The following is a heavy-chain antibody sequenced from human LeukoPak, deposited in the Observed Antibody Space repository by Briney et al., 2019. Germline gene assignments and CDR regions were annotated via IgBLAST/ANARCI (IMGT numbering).Heavy chain of an antibody. CDR3: ARQPRKIAARPHYYMDV. CDR2: IYLSGST. V-gene: IGHV4-30-2*01. CDR1: GGSISSGGYY. Sequence: SETLSLTCTVSGGSISSGGYYWSWIRQPPGKGLEWIGYIYLSGSTYYNPSLKSRVTISVDRSKNQFSLKLSSVTAADTAVYYCARQPRKIAARPHYYMDVWGKGTTVTVSS. D-gene: IGHD6-6*01. J-gene: IGHJ6*03.